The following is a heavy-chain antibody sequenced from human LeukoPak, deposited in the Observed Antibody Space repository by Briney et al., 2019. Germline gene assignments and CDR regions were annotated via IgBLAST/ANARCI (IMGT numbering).Heavy chain of an antibody. J-gene: IGHJ4*02. D-gene: IGHD6-19*01. CDR3: ARSLRSGGWYGGEYFDY. CDR2: ISSSSSYI. Sequence: RPGGSLRLSCAASGFTFSSYSMNWVRQAPGKGLEWVSSISSSSSYIYYADSVKGRFTISRDNAKNSLYLQMNSLRAEDTAVYYCARSLRSGGWYGGEYFDYWGQGTLVTVSS. V-gene: IGHV3-21*01. CDR1: GFTFSSYS.